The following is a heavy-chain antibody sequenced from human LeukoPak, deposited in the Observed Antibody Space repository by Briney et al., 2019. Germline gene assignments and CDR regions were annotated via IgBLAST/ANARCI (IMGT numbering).Heavy chain of an antibody. CDR3: ARDYPGAVAGTGRFDY. D-gene: IGHD6-19*01. Sequence: MTSETLSLTCTVSGGSISSGSYYWSWIRQPAGKGLEWIGRIYTSGSTNYNPSLKSRVTISVDTSKNQFSLKLSSVTAADTAVYYCARDYPGAVAGTGRFDYWGQGTLVTVSS. V-gene: IGHV4-61*02. J-gene: IGHJ4*02. CDR2: IYTSGST. CDR1: GGSISSGSYY.